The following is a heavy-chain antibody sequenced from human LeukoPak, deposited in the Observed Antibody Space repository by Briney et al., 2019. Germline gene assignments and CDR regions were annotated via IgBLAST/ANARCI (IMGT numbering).Heavy chain of an antibody. Sequence: GGSLRLSCAASGFTFSSYGMHWVRQAPGKGLEWVAFIRYDGSNKYYADSVKGRFTISRDNSKNTLYLQMNSRRAEDTAVYYCAKDQILAVAGIFDYWGQGTLVTVSS. CDR2: IRYDGSNK. CDR3: AKDQILAVAGIFDY. V-gene: IGHV3-30*02. J-gene: IGHJ4*02. CDR1: GFTFSSYG. D-gene: IGHD6-19*01.